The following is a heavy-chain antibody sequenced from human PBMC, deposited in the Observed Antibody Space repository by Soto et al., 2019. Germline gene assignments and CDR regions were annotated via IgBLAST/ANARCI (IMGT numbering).Heavy chain of an antibody. CDR3: ARRRTTVTTGDAFDI. Sequence: GGSLRLSCAASGFTFSSYSMNWVRQAPGKGLEWVSSISSSSSYIYYADSVKGRFTISRDNAKNSLYLQMNSLRAEDTAVYYCARRRTTVTTGDAFDIWGQGTMVTVSS. D-gene: IGHD4-17*01. V-gene: IGHV3-21*01. J-gene: IGHJ3*02. CDR1: GFTFSSYS. CDR2: ISSSSSYI.